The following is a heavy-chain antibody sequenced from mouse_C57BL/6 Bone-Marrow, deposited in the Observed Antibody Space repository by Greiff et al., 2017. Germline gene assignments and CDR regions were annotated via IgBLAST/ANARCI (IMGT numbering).Heavy chain of an antibody. CDR3: APYDPYAMDY. CDR1: GYTFTSYW. Sequence: QVQLQQPGAELVKPGASVKLSCKASGYTFTSYWMQWVKQRPGQGLEWIGEIDPSDSYTNYNQKFKGKATLTVDTSSSTAYMQLSSLTSEDSAVYYCAPYDPYAMDYWGQGASVPVSS. J-gene: IGHJ4*01. D-gene: IGHD2-14*01. V-gene: IGHV1-50*01. CDR2: IDPSDSYT.